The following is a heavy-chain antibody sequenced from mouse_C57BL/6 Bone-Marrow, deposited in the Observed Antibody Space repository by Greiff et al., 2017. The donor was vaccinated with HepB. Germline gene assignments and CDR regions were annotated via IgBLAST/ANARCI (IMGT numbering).Heavy chain of an antibody. V-gene: IGHV1-82*01. CDR2: IYPGDGDT. CDR3: ANFYPWFAY. Sequence: QVQLQQSGPELVKPGASVKISCKASGYAFSSSWMNWVKQRPGKGLEWIGRIYPGDGDTNYNGKFKGKATLTADKSASTAYMQLSSLTSEDSAVYFWANFYPWFAYWGQGTLVTVSA. J-gene: IGHJ3*01. D-gene: IGHD2-1*01. CDR1: GYAFSSSW.